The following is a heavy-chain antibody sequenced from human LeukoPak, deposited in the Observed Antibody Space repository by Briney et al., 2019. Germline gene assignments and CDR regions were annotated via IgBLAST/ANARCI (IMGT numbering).Heavy chain of an antibody. V-gene: IGHV4-34*01. CDR3: ATLEVPAAIDYYMDV. Sequence: SETLSLTCAVYGGSFSGYYWSWIRQPPGKGLEWIGEINHSGSTNYNPSLKSRVTISVDTSKNQFSLKLSSVTAADTAVYYCATLEVPAAIDYYMDVWGKGTTVTVSS. J-gene: IGHJ6*03. D-gene: IGHD2-2*02. CDR2: INHSGST. CDR1: GGSFSGYY.